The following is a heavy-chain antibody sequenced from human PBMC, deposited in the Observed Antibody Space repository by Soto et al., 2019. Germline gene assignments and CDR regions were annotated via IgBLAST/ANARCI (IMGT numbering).Heavy chain of an antibody. CDR2: ISGSGGSA. CDR1: GFTFGSHA. V-gene: IGHV3-23*01. D-gene: IGHD3-3*01. J-gene: IGHJ4*02. CDR3: AKEPYYDFWSAYYYFDY. Sequence: EVQLLESGGGLVQPGGSLRLSCAASGFTFGSHAMIWVRQAPGKGLEWVSAISGSGGSAYYADSVKGRFTISRDNSINTLYLQMNSLIAEDTALYYCAKEPYYDFWSAYYYFDYWGQGTLVTVSS.